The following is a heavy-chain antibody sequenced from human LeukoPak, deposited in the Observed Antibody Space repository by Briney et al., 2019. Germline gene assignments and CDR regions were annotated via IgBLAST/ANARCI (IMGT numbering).Heavy chain of an antibody. D-gene: IGHD3-10*01. CDR1: GFTFSSYS. Sequence: GRSLRLSCAVSGFTFSSYSMHWVRQAPGKGLEWVASISYDGSNKDYADSVKGRFTISRDTSKDTLYLQMNSLRAEDTAMYYRTRENPLYYGEAWTNWFDPWGQGTLVTVSS. V-gene: IGHV3-30-3*01. CDR3: TRENPLYYGEAWTNWFDP. CDR2: ISYDGSNK. J-gene: IGHJ5*02.